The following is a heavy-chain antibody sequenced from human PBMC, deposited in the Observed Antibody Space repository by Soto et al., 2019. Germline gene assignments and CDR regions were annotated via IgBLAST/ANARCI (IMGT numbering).Heavy chain of an antibody. J-gene: IGHJ5*02. CDR1: GGSISSGDYY. Sequence: QVQLQESGPGLVKPSQTLSLTCTVSGGSISSGDYYWSWIRQPPGKGLEWIGYIYYSGSTYYNPSLKSRVTISVDTSKNQFSLKLSSVIAADTAVYYCARTVITMIVVVPQGWFDPWGQGTLVTVSS. CDR2: IYYSGST. V-gene: IGHV4-30-4*01. D-gene: IGHD3-22*01. CDR3: ARTVITMIVVVPQGWFDP.